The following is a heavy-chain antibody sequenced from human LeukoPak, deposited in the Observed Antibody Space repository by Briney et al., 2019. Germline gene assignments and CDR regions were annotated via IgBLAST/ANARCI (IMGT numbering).Heavy chain of an antibody. V-gene: IGHV4-31*03. CDR1: GGSISSGGYY. Sequence: SQTLSLTCTVSGGSISSGGYYWSWIRQHPGKGLEWIGYIYYSESTYYNPSLKSRVTISVDTSKNQFSLKLSSVTAADTAVYYCARAEITMVRGASYLFDYWGQGTLVTVSS. CDR2: IYYSEST. J-gene: IGHJ4*02. CDR3: ARAEITMVRGASYLFDY. D-gene: IGHD3-10*01.